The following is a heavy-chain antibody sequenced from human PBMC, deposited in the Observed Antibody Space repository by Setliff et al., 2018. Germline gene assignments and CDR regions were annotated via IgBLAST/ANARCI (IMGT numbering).Heavy chain of an antibody. V-gene: IGHV1-69*13. CDR2: IIPIFGTA. J-gene: IGHJ6*02. Sequence: ASVKVSCKASGGTFSSYAISWVRQAPGQGLEWMGGIIPIFGTANYAQKFQGRVTITADESTSTAYMELSSLRSEDTAVYYCAREAVYSSSWYFYYYGMDVWGQGTTVTVSS. CDR1: GGTFSSYA. D-gene: IGHD6-13*01. CDR3: AREAVYSSSWYFYYYGMDV.